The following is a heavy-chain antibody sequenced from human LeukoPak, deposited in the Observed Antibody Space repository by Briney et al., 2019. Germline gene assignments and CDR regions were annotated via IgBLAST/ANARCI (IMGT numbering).Heavy chain of an antibody. J-gene: IGHJ1*01. CDR1: GGTFNTYP. CDR3: ARGEPLRQNYYDGSSWDCQY. D-gene: IGHD3-22*01. CDR2: IIPVFGTA. Sequence: GASVKVSCKASGGTFNTYPISWVRQAPGQGLEWMGGIIPVFGTANYPQKFHGRITITADESTNTAYMELSSLRSDDTAVCYCARGEPLRQNYYDGSSWDCQYWGQGTLVTVSS. V-gene: IGHV1-69*01.